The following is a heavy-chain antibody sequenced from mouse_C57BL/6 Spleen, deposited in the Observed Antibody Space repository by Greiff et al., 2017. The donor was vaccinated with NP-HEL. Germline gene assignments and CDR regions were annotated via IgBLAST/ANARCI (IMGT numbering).Heavy chain of an antibody. CDR3: AREVYYDPYYAMDY. CDR2: INPNNGGT. J-gene: IGHJ4*01. D-gene: IGHD2-4*01. Sequence: VQLKESGPELVKPGASVKMSCKASGYTFTDYNMHWVKQSHGKSLEWIGYINPNNGGTSYNQKFKGKATLTVNKSSSTAYMELRSLTSEDSAVYYCAREVYYDPYYAMDYWGQGTSVTVSS. CDR1: GYTFTDYN. V-gene: IGHV1-22*01.